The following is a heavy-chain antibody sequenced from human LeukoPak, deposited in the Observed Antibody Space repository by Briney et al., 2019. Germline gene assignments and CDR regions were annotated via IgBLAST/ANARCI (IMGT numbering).Heavy chain of an antibody. CDR3: ARDLSSSWYSLAY. Sequence: SGGSLRLSCAASGVSIADHGMSWVRQAPGKGQEWVAGINWDGEATAYAESVRGRFTISSDNAKKSLYLEMNGLRDEDTAFYYCARDLSSSWYSLAYWGQGTLVTVSS. CDR1: GVSIADHG. CDR2: INWDGEAT. V-gene: IGHV3-20*04. J-gene: IGHJ4*02. D-gene: IGHD6-13*01.